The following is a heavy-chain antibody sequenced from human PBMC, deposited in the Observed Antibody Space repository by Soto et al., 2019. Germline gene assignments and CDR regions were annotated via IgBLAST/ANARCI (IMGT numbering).Heavy chain of an antibody. CDR1: GGSISSSSYY. Sequence: SETLSLTCTVSGGSISSSSYYWGWIRQPPGKGLEWIGSIYYSGSTYYNPSLKSRVTISVDTSKNQFSLKLSSVTAADTAVYYCARAPITMVRGEPYNWFDPWGQGTLVTVS. CDR2: IYYSGST. D-gene: IGHD3-10*01. CDR3: ARAPITMVRGEPYNWFDP. V-gene: IGHV4-39*01. J-gene: IGHJ5*02.